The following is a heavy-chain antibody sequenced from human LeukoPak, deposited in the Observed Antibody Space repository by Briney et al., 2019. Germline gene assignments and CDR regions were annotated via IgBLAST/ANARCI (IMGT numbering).Heavy chain of an antibody. V-gene: IGHV4-34*01. CDR2: INHSGST. CDR1: GFTFSSYA. D-gene: IGHD6-19*01. Sequence: PGGSLRLSCAASGFTFSSYAMSWIRQPPGKGLEWIGEINHSGSTNYNPSLKSRVTISVDTSKNQFSLKLSSVTAADTAVYYCASLHLSSGWETSGYWGQGTLVTVSS. J-gene: IGHJ4*02. CDR3: ASLHLSSGWETSGY.